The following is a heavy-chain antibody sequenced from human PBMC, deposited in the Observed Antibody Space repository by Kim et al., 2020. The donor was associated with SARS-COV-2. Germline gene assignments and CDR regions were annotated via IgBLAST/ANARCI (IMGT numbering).Heavy chain of an antibody. J-gene: IGHJ4*02. Sequence: SQTLSLTCAILGDSVSNKNAAWNWIRQSPSRGLEWLGRTYLASKWFTDYAISVKSRITISLDTSKNHFSLHLNSVTPEDTAVYFCARVSMAGNIDSWGQG. V-gene: IGHV6-1*01. CDR2: TYLASKWFT. D-gene: IGHD6-19*01. CDR3: ARVSMAGNIDS. CDR1: GDSVSNKNAA.